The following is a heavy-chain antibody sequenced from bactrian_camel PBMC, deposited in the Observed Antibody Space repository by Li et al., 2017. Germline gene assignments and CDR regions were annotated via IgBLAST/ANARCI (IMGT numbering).Heavy chain of an antibody. V-gene: IGHV3S53*01. CDR1: ASLSLVC. D-gene: IGHD6*01. CDR3: ATVSESPYGGSCLTEYRY. J-gene: IGHJ4*01. Sequence: HVQLVESGGGSVQAGGSLRLSCTASASLSLVCMGWFRQAPGQERERISATYTRTGITTYADSVKGRFTASRDNDKNTVFLQMNSLKPEDTGMYYCATVSESPYGGSCLTEYRYWGQGTQVTVS. CDR2: YTRTGIT.